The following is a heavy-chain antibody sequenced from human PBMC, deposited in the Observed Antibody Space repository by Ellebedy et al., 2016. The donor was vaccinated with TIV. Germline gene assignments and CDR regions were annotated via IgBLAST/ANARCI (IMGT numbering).Heavy chain of an antibody. CDR1: GFTFSSYW. Sequence: PGGSLRLSCAASGFTFSSYWMSWVRQAPGKGLEWVANIKQDGSEKYYVDSVKGRFTISRDNAKNSLYLQMNSLRAEDTAVYYCARDCGGDCYYYYYGMDVWGQGTTVTVSS. D-gene: IGHD2-21*02. V-gene: IGHV3-7*01. J-gene: IGHJ6*02. CDR2: IKQDGSEK. CDR3: ARDCGGDCYYYYYGMDV.